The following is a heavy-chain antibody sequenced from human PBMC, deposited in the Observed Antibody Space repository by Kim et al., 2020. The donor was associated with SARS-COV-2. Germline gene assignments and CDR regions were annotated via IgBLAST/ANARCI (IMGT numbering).Heavy chain of an antibody. Sequence: ASVKVSCKASGYTFTSYAMHWVRQAPGQRLEWMGWINAGNGNTKYSQKFQGRVTITRDTSASTAYMELSILRSEDTAVYYCASRTSNYDFWSGYPSYYYYGMDVWGQGTTVTVSS. CDR3: ASRTSNYDFWSGYPSYYYYGMDV. J-gene: IGHJ6*02. CDR2: INAGNGNT. D-gene: IGHD3-3*01. CDR1: GYTFTSYA. V-gene: IGHV1-3*01.